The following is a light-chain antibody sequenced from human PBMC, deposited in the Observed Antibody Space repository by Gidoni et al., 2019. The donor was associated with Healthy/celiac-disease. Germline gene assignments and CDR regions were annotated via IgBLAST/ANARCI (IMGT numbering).Light chain of an antibody. Sequence: DIQMTQSPSSLSASVGDRVTITCRASQSISSYLNWYQQKPGKAPKLLIYAASSLQSGVPSRFSGSGSGTDFTLTISSLQPEDFANYYWQQSYSTPTFGQGTKVEIK. CDR1: QSISSY. V-gene: IGKV1-39*01. J-gene: IGKJ1*01. CDR2: AAS. CDR3: QQSYSTPT.